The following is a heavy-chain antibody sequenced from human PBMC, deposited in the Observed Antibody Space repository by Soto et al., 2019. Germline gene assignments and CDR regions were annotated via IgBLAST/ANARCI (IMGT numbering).Heavy chain of an antibody. Sequence: ASVKVSCKASGYTFTGYYMHWVRQAPGQGLGWMGWINPNSGGTNYAQKFQGWVTMTRDTSISTAYMELSRLRSDDTAVYYCARGALFGVVILREYGMDVWGQGTTVTVSS. CDR3: ARGALFGVVILREYGMDV. V-gene: IGHV1-2*04. CDR1: GYTFTGYY. D-gene: IGHD3-3*01. CDR2: INPNSGGT. J-gene: IGHJ6*02.